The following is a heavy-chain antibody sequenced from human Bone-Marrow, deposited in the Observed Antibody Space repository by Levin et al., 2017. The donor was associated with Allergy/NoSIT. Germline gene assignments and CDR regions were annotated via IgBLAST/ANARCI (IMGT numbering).Heavy chain of an antibody. Sequence: PGGSLRLSCAASGFTFSSYEMNWVRQAPGKGLEWVSYISSSGSTIYYADSVKGRFTISRDNAKNSLYLQMNSLRAEDTAVYYCARELLTIFGGDDAFDIWGQGTMVTVSS. CDR1: GFTFSSYE. J-gene: IGHJ3*02. V-gene: IGHV3-48*03. CDR3: ARELLTIFGGDDAFDI. D-gene: IGHD3-3*01. CDR2: ISSSGSTI.